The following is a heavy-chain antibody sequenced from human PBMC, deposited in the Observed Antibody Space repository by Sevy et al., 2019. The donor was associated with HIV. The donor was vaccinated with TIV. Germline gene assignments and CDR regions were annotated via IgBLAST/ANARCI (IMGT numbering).Heavy chain of an antibody. CDR2: IKQDGSEK. CDR1: GFSFSNYW. V-gene: IGHV3-7*02. Sequence: GGSLRLSCAASGFSFSNYWMSWVRQTPGKGLEWVANIKQDGSEKYYVDSVKGRFTVSRDNAQNSLSLQMNTLTAEDTALYYCARRSPAGTRNWFDSWGQGTLVTVSS. J-gene: IGHJ5*01. D-gene: IGHD6-13*01. CDR3: ARRSPAGTRNWFDS.